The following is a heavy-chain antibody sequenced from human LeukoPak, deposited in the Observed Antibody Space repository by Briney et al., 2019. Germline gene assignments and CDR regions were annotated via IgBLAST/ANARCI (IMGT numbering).Heavy chain of an antibody. CDR1: GYSFTSHW. J-gene: IGHJ3*02. CDR3: ARRYYYDSSGYYLAHDAFDI. D-gene: IGHD3-22*01. V-gene: IGHV5-51*01. CDR2: IYSGDSET. Sequence: PGESLKISGKGSGYSFTSHWIGWVRQMPGKGLEWMGIIYSGDSETRYSPSFQGQVTISADKSISTAYLQWSSLKASDTAMYYCARRYYYDSSGYYLAHDAFDIWGQGTMVTVSS.